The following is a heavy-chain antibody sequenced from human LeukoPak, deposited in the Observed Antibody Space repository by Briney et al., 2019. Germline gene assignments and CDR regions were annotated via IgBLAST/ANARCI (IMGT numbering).Heavy chain of an antibody. CDR3: AREYYDILTGYYLELNWFDP. Sequence: PSETLSLTCTVSGGSISSYYWSWIRQPPGKGLEWIGYIYYSGSTNYNPSLKSRVTISVDLSKNQFSLKLSSVTAADTAVYYCAREYYDILTGYYLELNWFDPWGQGTLVTVSS. CDR1: GGSISSYY. V-gene: IGHV4-59*08. J-gene: IGHJ5*02. D-gene: IGHD3-9*01. CDR2: IYYSGST.